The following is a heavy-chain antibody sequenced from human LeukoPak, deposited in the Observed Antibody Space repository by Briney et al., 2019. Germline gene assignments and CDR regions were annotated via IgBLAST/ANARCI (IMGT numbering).Heavy chain of an antibody. CDR1: GDSITSSNFF. CDR2: MPYNGGA. J-gene: IGHJ3*02. Sequence: SETLSLTCTVSGDSITSSNFFWSWIRQPPGGDLEWIGYMPYNGGASYNPSLRSRTTISLDTSKSEFSLRLTSVTAPDTAIYYCAREVNVAAGSDGFDIWSPGTMVTVSP. CDR3: AREVNVAAGSDGFDI. V-gene: IGHV4-30-4*01. D-gene: IGHD5-24*01.